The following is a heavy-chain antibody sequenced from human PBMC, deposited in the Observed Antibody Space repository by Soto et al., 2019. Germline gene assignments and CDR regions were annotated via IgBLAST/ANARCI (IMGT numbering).Heavy chain of an antibody. CDR3: AKDRPRSSGSKQYYALDF. CDR1: GFDFVTSG. CDR2: ISFDGSNR. V-gene: IGHV3-30*18. J-gene: IGHJ6*02. D-gene: IGHD6-19*01. Sequence: PRGSLRLSCAASGFDFVTSGIHCCRQSPLRWREWVSVISFDGSNRYYEGSVKGRFTISRDTSKSMLYLQINSLTAEDTAIYFCAKDRPRSSGSKQYYALDFWGQGTTVTVSS.